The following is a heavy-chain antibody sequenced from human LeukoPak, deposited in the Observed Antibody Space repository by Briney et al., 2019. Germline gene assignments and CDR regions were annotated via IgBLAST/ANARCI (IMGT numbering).Heavy chain of an antibody. V-gene: IGHV1-69*05. CDR1: GGTFSSYA. CDR3: ARAGYGLRLGELSPPFDY. Sequence: GASVKVSCKASGGTFSSYAISWVRQAPGQGLEWMGGIIPIFGTANYAQKFQGRVTITTDESTSTAYMELSSLRSEDTAVYYCARAGYGLRLGELSPPFDYWGQGTLVTVSS. D-gene: IGHD3-16*02. J-gene: IGHJ4*02. CDR2: IIPIFGTA.